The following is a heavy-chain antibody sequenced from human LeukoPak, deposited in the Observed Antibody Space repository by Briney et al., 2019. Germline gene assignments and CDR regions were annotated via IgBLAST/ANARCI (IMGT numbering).Heavy chain of an antibody. CDR1: GFTFSSYS. Sequence: GGSLRLSCAASGFTFSSYSMNWVRQAPGKGLEWVSSISSSSSFIYYADSVKGRFPISRDNAKNSLYLQMNSLRAEDTAAYYCATITAVAAAGRIPYGMDVWGQGTTVTVSS. CDR3: ATITAVAAAGRIPYGMDV. V-gene: IGHV3-21*01. D-gene: IGHD6-13*01. J-gene: IGHJ6*02. CDR2: ISSSSSFI.